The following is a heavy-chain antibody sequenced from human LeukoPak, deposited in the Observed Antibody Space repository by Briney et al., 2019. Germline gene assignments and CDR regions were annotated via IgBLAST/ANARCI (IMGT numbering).Heavy chain of an antibody. V-gene: IGHV1-2*02. CDR2: INPNSGGT. CDR1: GYTFTGYY. CDR3: AILTLAYCGGDCPRVDY. Sequence: ASVKVSCKASGYTFTGYYMHWVRQPPGQGLEWMGWINPNSGGTNYAQKFQGRVTMTRDTSISTAYMELSRLRSDDTAVYYCAILTLAYCGGDCPRVDYWGQGTLVTVSS. D-gene: IGHD2-21*01. J-gene: IGHJ4*02.